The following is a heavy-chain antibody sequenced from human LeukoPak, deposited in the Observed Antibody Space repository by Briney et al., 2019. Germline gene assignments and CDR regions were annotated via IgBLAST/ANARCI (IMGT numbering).Heavy chain of an antibody. CDR3: ARDRYNSCWYGGIEC. V-gene: IGHV4-59*01. CDR1: GGSISSYY. Sequence: LETLSLTCTVSGGSISSYYWSWIRQPPGKGLEGIGNSYYSESTSYNPSLKGRVTISVDTSKNQFSLKLSAVTAADTAVYYWARDRYNSCWYGGIECWGQGAMVTVCS. D-gene: IGHD6-19*01. J-gene: IGHJ4*02. CDR2: SYYSEST.